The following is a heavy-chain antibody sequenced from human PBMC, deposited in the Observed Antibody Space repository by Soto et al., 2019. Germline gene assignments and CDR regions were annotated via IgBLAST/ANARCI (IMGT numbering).Heavy chain of an antibody. CDR2: MSFDGSDI. CDR1: GFDFSNYV. CDR3: VKVREDIVLLVALDY. J-gene: IGHJ4*02. Sequence: QVQLVESGGRVVQPGRSLRLSCAASGFDFSNYVLHWVRQAPGKGLEWVAVMSFDGSDIYYADSVKGRFTISRDNSKNTLYLQMNNLRPEDTAVYYCVKVREDIVLLVALDYWGQGTLVTVSS. V-gene: IGHV3-30*18. D-gene: IGHD2-8*01.